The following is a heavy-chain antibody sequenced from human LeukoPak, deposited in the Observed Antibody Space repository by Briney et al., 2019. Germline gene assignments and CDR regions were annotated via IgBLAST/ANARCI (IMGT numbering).Heavy chain of an antibody. Sequence: ASVQVSCKASGYTYTRYYMHWVRPARGQGREWMGWINPYGGGTNYGKNVQGRVTMTRDTSISTAYMELSRLRSDDTAVYYCARVPPSIVVVPAARSGYGYWGQGTLVTVSS. D-gene: IGHD2-2*01. CDR1: GYTYTRYY. V-gene: IGHV1-2*02. J-gene: IGHJ4*02. CDR2: INPYGGGT. CDR3: ARVPPSIVVVPAARSGYGY.